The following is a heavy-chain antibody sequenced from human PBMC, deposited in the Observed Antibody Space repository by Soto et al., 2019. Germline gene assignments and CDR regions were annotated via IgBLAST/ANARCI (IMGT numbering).Heavy chain of an antibody. CDR3: ARGDSGYVWFSEI. V-gene: IGHV1-69*01. CDR1: GGLFSTYA. J-gene: IGHJ4*02. D-gene: IGHD3-22*01. Sequence: QEQLVQSGAEVKKSGSSVKVSCKASGGLFSTYAISWVRQAPGQGLEWMGGIIPVIATTYYAEKSEGRVTITADESTSTAYMELSSLRSEDTAKYYCARGDSGYVWFSEIWGQGTLVTVSS. CDR2: IIPVIATT.